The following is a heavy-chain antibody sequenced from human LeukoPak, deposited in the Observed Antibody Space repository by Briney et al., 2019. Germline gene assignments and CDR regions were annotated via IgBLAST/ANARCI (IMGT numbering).Heavy chain of an antibody. CDR2: INHSGST. J-gene: IGHJ6*03. CDR3: ARLYTPYYYDSSGLVYYMDV. D-gene: IGHD3-22*01. Sequence: SETLSLTCAVYGGSFSGYYWSWIRQPPGKGLEWIGEINHSGSTNYNPSLKSRVTISVDTSKNQFSLKLSSVTAADTAVYYCARLYTPYYYDSSGLVYYMDVWGKGTTVTVSS. V-gene: IGHV4-34*01. CDR1: GGSFSGYY.